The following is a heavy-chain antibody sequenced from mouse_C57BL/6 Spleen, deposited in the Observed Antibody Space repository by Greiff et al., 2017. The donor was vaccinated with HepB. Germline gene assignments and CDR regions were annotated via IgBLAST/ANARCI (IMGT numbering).Heavy chain of an antibody. Sequence: QVQLKESGAELVKPGASVKMSCKASGYTFTSYWITWVKQRPGQGLEWIGDIYPGSGSTNYNEKFKSKATLTVDTSSSTAYMQLSSLTSEDSAVYYCAAYYSNPYAMDYWGQGTSVTVSS. CDR3: AAYYSNPYAMDY. CDR2: IYPGSGST. CDR1: GYTFTSYW. D-gene: IGHD2-5*01. V-gene: IGHV1-55*01. J-gene: IGHJ4*01.